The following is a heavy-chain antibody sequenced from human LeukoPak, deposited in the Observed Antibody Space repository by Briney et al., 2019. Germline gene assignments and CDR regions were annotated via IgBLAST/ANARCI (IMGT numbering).Heavy chain of an antibody. D-gene: IGHD2-2*02. CDR2: ISYDGSNK. CDR1: GFTFSSYA. V-gene: IGHV3-30*04. Sequence: GRSLRLSCAASGFTFSSYAMHWVRQAPGKGLEWVAVISYDGSNKYYADSVKGRFTISRDTSKTTLYLQMNSLRAEDTAVYYCARVRGYCSSTSCYSLDYWGQGTLVTVSS. J-gene: IGHJ4*02. CDR3: ARVRGYCSSTSCYSLDY.